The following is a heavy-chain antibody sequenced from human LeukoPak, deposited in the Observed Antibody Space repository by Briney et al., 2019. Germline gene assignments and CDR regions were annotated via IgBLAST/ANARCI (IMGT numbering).Heavy chain of an antibody. Sequence: GGSLRLSCAASGFTVSSNYMSWVRQAPGKGLEWVSVIYSGGSTYYADSVKGGFTISRDNSKNTLCLQMNSLRAEDTAVYYCARDSIAAAGTDYWGQGTLVTVSS. CDR3: ARDSIAAAGTDY. CDR2: IYSGGST. J-gene: IGHJ4*02. D-gene: IGHD6-13*01. CDR1: GFTVSSNY. V-gene: IGHV3-66*01.